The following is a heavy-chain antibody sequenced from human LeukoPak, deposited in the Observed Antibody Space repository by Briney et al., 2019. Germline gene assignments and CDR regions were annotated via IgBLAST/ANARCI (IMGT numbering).Heavy chain of an antibody. CDR2: ISGSGDST. Sequence: GGFLRLSCAASGFTFRSYAMSWVRQAPGKGLQWVSAISGSGDSTYYADSVQGRFTISRDNSKNTLYLQMNSLRAEDTAVYHCAKDRYYGSGNYYREFDYWGQGTLVTVSS. CDR1: GFTFRSYA. V-gene: IGHV3-23*01. D-gene: IGHD3-10*01. CDR3: AKDRYYGSGNYYREFDY. J-gene: IGHJ4*02.